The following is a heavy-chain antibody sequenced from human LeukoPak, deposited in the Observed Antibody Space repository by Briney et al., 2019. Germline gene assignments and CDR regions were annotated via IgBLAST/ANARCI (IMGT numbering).Heavy chain of an antibody. CDR2: INPNSGGT. CDR3: ARTTTDDSWYFDL. Sequence: ASVKVSCKSSGYTFTGYYMRWVRQAPGQGLEWMGWINPNSGGTNYAQRFQDRVTMTRDTSVSTAYMELSRLRSDDTDVYYCARTTTDDSWYFDLWGRGTLVIVSS. D-gene: IGHD1-1*01. J-gene: IGHJ2*01. CDR1: GYTFTGYY. V-gene: IGHV1-2*02.